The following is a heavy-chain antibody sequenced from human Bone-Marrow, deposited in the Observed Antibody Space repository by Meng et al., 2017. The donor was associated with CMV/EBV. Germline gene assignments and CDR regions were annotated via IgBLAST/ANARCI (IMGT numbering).Heavy chain of an antibody. J-gene: IGHJ4*02. Sequence: GESLKISCAASGFTFSSYGMHWVRQAPGKGLEWVAFIRYDGSNKYYADSVKGRFTISRDNSKNTLYLQMNSLRAEDTAVYYCAKDPSGRWLQSGGYWGQGPLVTFSS. CDR3: AKDPSGRWLQSGGY. CDR2: IRYDGSNK. V-gene: IGHV3-30*02. D-gene: IGHD5-24*01. CDR1: GFTFSSYG.